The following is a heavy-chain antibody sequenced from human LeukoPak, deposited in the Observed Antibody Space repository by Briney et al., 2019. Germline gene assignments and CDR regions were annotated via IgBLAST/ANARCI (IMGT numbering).Heavy chain of an antibody. Sequence: GGSLRLSCAASGFPFSSYWMAWVRQAPGKGLEWVASIKQDGGETFYVDSVKGRFTISRDNAKNSLYLQMNNLRAEDTAIYYCARDQGIEGSGKNWFDPWGQGTLVTVSS. J-gene: IGHJ5*02. CDR1: GFPFSSYW. CDR2: IKQDGGET. V-gene: IGHV3-7*01. D-gene: IGHD3-10*01. CDR3: ARDQGIEGSGKNWFDP.